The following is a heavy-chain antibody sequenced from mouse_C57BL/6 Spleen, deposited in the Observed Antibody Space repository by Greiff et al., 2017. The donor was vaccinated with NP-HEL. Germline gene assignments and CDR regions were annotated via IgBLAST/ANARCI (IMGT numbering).Heavy chain of an antibody. J-gene: IGHJ4*01. CDR3: ARGGTTDYYAMDY. Sequence: EVKLQESGPGLVKPSQSLSLTCSVTGYSITSGYYWNWIRQFPGNKLEWMGYISYDGSNNYNPSLKNRISITRDTSKNQFFLKLNSVTTEDTATYYCARGGTTDYYAMDYWGQGTSVTVSS. V-gene: IGHV3-6*01. CDR2: ISYDGSN. CDR1: GYSITSGYY. D-gene: IGHD1-1*01.